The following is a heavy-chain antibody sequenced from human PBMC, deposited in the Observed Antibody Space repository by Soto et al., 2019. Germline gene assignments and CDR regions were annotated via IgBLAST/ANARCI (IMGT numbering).Heavy chain of an antibody. CDR1: RFTFTRYS. CDR3: ARESEDLTSNFDY. Sequence: PGGSLRLSCAASRFTFTRYSMNWVRQAPGKGLEWVSSISSTTNYIYYGDSMKGRFTISRDNAKNSLYLEMSSLRAEDTAVYYRARESEDLTSNFDYWGQGTLVTVSS. CDR2: ISSTTNYI. J-gene: IGHJ4*02. V-gene: IGHV3-21*06.